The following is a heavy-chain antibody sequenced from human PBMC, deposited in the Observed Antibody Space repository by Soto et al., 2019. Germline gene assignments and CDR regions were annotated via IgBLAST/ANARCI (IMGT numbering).Heavy chain of an antibody. D-gene: IGHD3-10*01. CDR2: IDYSGRT. V-gene: IGHV4-30-4*01. CDR3: ARDRRGRDGEFDY. Sequence: QVQLQESGPGLVKPSQTLSLTCTVSGDSISSGDYYWSWIRQPPGKGLEWIGYIDYSGRTYYNPSLQSRVTISVDTSKNQFSLRLSSVTAADTAVYYCARDRRGRDGEFDYWGQGTLVTVSS. CDR1: GDSISSGDYY. J-gene: IGHJ4*02.